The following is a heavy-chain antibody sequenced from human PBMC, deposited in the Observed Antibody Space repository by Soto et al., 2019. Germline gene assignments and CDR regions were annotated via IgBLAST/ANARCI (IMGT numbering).Heavy chain of an antibody. CDR3: ARERVVVAAKVPYYYYGMDV. Sequence: GASVKVSCKASGYTFTGYYMHWVRQAPGQGLEWMGWINPNSGGTNYAQKFQGWVTMTRDTSISTAYMELSRLRSDDTAVYYCARERVVVAAKVPYYYYGMDVWGQGTTVTVSS. J-gene: IGHJ6*02. CDR1: GYTFTGYY. D-gene: IGHD2-15*01. V-gene: IGHV1-2*04. CDR2: INPNSGGT.